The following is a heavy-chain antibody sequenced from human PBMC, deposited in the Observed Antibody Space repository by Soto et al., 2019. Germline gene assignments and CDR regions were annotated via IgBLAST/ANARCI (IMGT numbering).Heavy chain of an antibody. CDR1: GASISSGGDS. Sequence: QLQLQESGSGLVKPSQTLSLTCAVSGASISSGGDSWSWIRQPPGKGLEWIGYIYHTGGTYYNPSLKSRVTISVDKSKNQFSLNLRSVTAADTAVYYCARERTAADFDYWGQGTLVTVSS. CDR2: IYHTGGT. J-gene: IGHJ4*02. V-gene: IGHV4-30-2*01. D-gene: IGHD6-25*01. CDR3: ARERTAADFDY.